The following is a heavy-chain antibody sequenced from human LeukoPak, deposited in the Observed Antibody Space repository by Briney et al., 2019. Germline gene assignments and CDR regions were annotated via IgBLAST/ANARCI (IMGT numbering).Heavy chain of an antibody. CDR1: GFTFSSYA. CDR2: ISYNGADT. CDR3: VRKSQGAFDY. V-gene: IGHV3-23*01. Sequence: GGSLRLSCAASGFTFSSYAMTWVRQAPGKGLEWVSVISYNGADTYYADSVKGRFTISRDNSKNTLCLQMNSLRVDETAIYYCVRKSQGAFDYWGQGTLVTVSS. J-gene: IGHJ4*02. D-gene: IGHD3-16*01.